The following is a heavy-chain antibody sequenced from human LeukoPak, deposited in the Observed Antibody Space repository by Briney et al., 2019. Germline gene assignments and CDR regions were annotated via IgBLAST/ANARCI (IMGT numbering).Heavy chain of an antibody. D-gene: IGHD7-27*01. CDR2: IYHSGST. V-gene: IGHV4-4*02. Sequence: PSETLSLTCAVSGGSISSSNWWSWVRQPPGKGLEWIGEIYHSGSTNYNPSLKSRVTISVDKSKNQFSLKLSSVTAADTAVYYCARHRNWAILYYFDYWGQGTLVTVSS. CDR1: GGSISSSNW. CDR3: ARHRNWAILYYFDY. J-gene: IGHJ4*02.